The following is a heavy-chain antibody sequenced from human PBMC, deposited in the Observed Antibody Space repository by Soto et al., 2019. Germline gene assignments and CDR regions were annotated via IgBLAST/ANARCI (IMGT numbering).Heavy chain of an antibody. V-gene: IGHV1-2*04. CDR3: ARDGLGGFGEMKAGNNWFDP. Sequence: ASVKVSCKASGYTFTGYYMHWVRQAPGQGLEWMGWINPNSGGTNYAQKFQGWVTMTRDTSISTAYMELSRLRSDDTAVYYCARDGLGGFGEMKAGNNWFDPWGQGTLVTVSS. J-gene: IGHJ5*02. CDR1: GYTFTGYY. D-gene: IGHD3-10*01. CDR2: INPNSGGT.